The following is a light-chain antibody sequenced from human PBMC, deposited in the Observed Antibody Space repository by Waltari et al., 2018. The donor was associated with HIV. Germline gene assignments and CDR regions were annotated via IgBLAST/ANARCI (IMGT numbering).Light chain of an antibody. CDR2: DVK. CDR3: TSYTSSDTWV. V-gene: IGLV2-14*03. Sequence: QSALTQPASVSGSPGQSITISCTGTSSDVGNYNYVSWFQQPPDKAPTLILFDVKKRPAGVSSLFSGSKSGKTASLTISGLQPEDEGDYFCTSYTSSDTWVFGGGTKVTVL. CDR1: SSDVGNYNY. J-gene: IGLJ3*02.